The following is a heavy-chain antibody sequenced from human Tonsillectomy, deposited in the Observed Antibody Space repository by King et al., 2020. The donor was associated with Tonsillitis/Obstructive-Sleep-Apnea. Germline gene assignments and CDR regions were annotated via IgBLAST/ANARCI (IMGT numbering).Heavy chain of an antibody. CDR2: ISYDGSNK. D-gene: IGHD3-10*01. Sequence: VQLVESGGGVVQPGRSLRLSCAASGFTFSSYAMHWVRQAPGKGLEWVAVISYDGSNKHSADSVKGRFTISRDNSKNTLYLQMSSLRAEDTAVYYCAEDGSGNFYENYYYGMDVWGRGTTVTVSS. V-gene: IGHV3-30*18. CDR3: AEDGSGNFYENYYYGMDV. J-gene: IGHJ6*02. CDR1: GFTFSSYA.